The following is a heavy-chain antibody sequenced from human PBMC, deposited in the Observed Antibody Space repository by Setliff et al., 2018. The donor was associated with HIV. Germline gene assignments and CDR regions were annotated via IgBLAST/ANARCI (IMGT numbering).Heavy chain of an antibody. CDR1: GDSIDDYY. CDR2: VYASAYS. CDR3: ARDCVTRSNYYGSGSPWYFDF. V-gene: IGHV4-4*07. Sequence: SETLSLTCTVSGDSIDDYYWNWIRQPAGKGLEWIGRVYASAYSNYNPSLKSRVTMSVDTSQNQFSLKLRSVNAADTAVYYCARDCVTRSNYYGSGSPWYFDFWGRGILVTVSS. D-gene: IGHD3-10*01. J-gene: IGHJ2*01.